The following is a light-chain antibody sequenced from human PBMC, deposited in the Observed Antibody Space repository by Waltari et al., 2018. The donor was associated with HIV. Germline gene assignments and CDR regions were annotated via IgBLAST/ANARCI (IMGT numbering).Light chain of an antibody. J-gene: IGLJ2*01. V-gene: IGLV1-40*01. CDR1: TSNIGPGYD. CDR2: GNT. CDR3: QSYDNALSGSL. Sequence: QSVLTQPPSVSGAPGPRVTISCTGTTSNIGPGYDVHWYQQLPGTATKLHVFGNTNRPRGVPDRFSGSKSGNSASLAITGLQAGDEGDYYCQSYDNALSGSLFGGGTKVTVL.